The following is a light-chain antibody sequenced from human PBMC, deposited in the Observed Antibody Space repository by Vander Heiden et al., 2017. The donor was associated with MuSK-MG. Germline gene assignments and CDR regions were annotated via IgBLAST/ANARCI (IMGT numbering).Light chain of an antibody. Sequence: QSVLTQPPSVSGAPGQRVTISCTGSSSNIGAGYDVHWYQQLPGTAPKLLIVVNSNRPSGVPDRFSGSKSGTSASLAITGLQAEDEADDYCQSYDSSLSGSQWVFGGGTKLTVL. CDR2: VNS. CDR1: SSNIGAGYD. J-gene: IGLJ3*02. V-gene: IGLV1-40*01. CDR3: QSYDSSLSGSQWV.